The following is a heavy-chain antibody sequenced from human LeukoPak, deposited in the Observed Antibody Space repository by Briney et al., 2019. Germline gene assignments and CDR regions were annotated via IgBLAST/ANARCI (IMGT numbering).Heavy chain of an antibody. J-gene: IGHJ4*02. CDR3: ARESAAAALGGFDY. CDR2: IYSGGST. V-gene: IGHV3-66*02. Sequence: GGSLRLSCAAPGFTVSSNYMSWVRQAPGKGLEWVSVIYSGGSTYYADSVKGRFTISRDNSKNTLYLQMNSLRAEDTAVYYCARESAAAALGGFDYWGQGTLVTVSS. D-gene: IGHD6-13*01. CDR1: GFTVSSNY.